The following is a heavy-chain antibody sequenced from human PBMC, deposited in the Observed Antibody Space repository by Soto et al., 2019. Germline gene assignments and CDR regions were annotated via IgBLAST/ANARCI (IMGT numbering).Heavy chain of an antibody. Sequence: EVQLLESGGGLVQPGGSLRLSCAVSGFQFSNFAMSWLRQSPGKGMEWVSGISGSGGNTIYADSVKGRFTISRDNSKNTLYLQMNGLRAEDTAVYYCAKVLFGVVMGSSLFDYWGQGTLVTVSS. V-gene: IGHV3-23*01. CDR1: GFQFSNFA. J-gene: IGHJ4*02. CDR2: ISGSGGNT. D-gene: IGHD3-3*01. CDR3: AKVLFGVVMGSSLFDY.